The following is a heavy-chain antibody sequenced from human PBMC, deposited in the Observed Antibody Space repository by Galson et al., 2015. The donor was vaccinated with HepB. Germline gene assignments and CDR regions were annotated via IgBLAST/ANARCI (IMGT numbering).Heavy chain of an antibody. D-gene: IGHD4-17*01. CDR3: ARDGEDYGDYPYYFDY. J-gene: IGHJ4*02. CDR1: GFTFSSYA. Sequence: SLRLSCAASGFTFSSYAMHRVRQAPGKGLEWVAVISYDGSNKYYADSVKGRFTIPRDNSKNTLYLQMNSLRAEDTAVYYCARDGEDYGDYPYYFDYWGQGTLVTVSS. V-gene: IGHV3-30*04. CDR2: ISYDGSNK.